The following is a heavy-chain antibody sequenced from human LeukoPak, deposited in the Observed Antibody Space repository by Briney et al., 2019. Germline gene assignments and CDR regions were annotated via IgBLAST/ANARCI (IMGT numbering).Heavy chain of an antibody. CDR1: GYTFTGYY. CDR3: ARSHCSPTNCFELIDY. CDR2: INPNSGGR. V-gene: IGHV1-2*02. D-gene: IGHD2-2*01. Sequence: ASVKVSCKASGYTFTGYYMHWVRQAPGQGLEWMGWINPNSGGRNYAQKFQGRVTMTRDTSISTSYVELSRLRSDDTAVYYCARSHCSPTNCFELIDYWGQGTLVTVSS. J-gene: IGHJ4*02.